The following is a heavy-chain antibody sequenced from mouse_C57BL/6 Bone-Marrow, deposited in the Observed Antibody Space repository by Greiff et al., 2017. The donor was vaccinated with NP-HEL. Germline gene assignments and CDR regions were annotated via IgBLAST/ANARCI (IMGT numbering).Heavy chain of an antibody. CDR3: ARQGDGYYDYYAMDY. V-gene: IGHV5-6*01. D-gene: IGHD2-3*01. CDR1: GFTFSSYG. J-gene: IGHJ4*01. CDR2: ISSGGNYT. Sequence: EVHLVESGGDLVKPGGSLKLSCAASGFTFSSYGMSWVRQTPDKRLEWVATISSGGNYTYYPDSVKGRLTISRDNAKNTLYLQMSSLKSEDTAMYYCARQGDGYYDYYAMDYWGQGTSVTVSS.